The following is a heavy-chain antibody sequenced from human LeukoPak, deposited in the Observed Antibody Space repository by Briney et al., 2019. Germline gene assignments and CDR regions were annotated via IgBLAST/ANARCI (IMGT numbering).Heavy chain of an antibody. D-gene: IGHD6-13*01. CDR2: INHSGGT. V-gene: IGHV4-34*01. CDR3: ARRRAAAEGMDV. J-gene: IGHJ6*03. CDR1: GGSFSGYY. Sequence: SETLSLTCAVYGGSFSGYYWSWIRQPPGKGLEWVWEINHSGGTDYNPSLKSRVTISVDTSKNKFSLKLSSVTAADTAVYYCARRRAAAEGMDVWGKGTPVTISS.